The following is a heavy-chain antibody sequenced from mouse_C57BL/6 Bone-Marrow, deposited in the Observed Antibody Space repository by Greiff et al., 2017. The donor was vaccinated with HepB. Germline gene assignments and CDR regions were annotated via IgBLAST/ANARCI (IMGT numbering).Heavy chain of an antibody. J-gene: IGHJ4*01. V-gene: IGHV1-62-2*01. CDR3: ARNEEATTVVSLFAMDY. CDR1: GYTFTEYT. CDR2: FYPGSGSI. D-gene: IGHD1-1*01. Sequence: VQLQQSGAELVKPGASVKLSCKASGYTFTEYTIHWVKQRSGQGLEWIGWFYPGSGSIKYNEKFKDKATLTADKSSSTVYMELSRLTSEDSAVYFCARNEEATTVVSLFAMDYWGQGTSVTVSS.